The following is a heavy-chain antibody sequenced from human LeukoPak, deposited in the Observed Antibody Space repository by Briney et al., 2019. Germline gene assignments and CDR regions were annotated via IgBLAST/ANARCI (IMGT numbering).Heavy chain of an antibody. CDR2: FDPEDGET. J-gene: IGHJ6*02. V-gene: IGHV1-24*01. CDR3: ATRIYYYGMDV. CDR1: GYTLTELS. Sequence: ASVTVSCKVSGYTLTELSMHWVRQAPGKGLEWMGGFDPEDGETIYAQKFQGRVTMTGDTSTDTAYMELSSLRSEDTAVYYCATRIYYYGMDVWGQGTTVTVSS.